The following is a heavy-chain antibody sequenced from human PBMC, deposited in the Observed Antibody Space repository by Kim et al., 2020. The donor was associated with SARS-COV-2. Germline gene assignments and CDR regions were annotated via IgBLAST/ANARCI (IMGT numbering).Heavy chain of an antibody. CDR3: AGFDGNGLAG. J-gene: IGHJ6*02. D-gene: IGHD3-9*01. Sequence: GGSLRLSCAASRFTFPTYHMNWVRQAPGKGLEWVSSISFSGTYIYYADSVRGRFTISRDNAKDSLSLQMNSLRAEDTGVYYCAGFDGNGLAGWGQGITV. V-gene: IGHV3-21*01. CDR1: RFTFPTYH. CDR2: ISFSGTYI.